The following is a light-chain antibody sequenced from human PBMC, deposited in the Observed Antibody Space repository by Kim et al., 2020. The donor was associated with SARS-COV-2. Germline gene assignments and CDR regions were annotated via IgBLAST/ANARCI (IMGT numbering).Light chain of an antibody. J-gene: IGKJ4*01. CDR1: QNNSRY. CDR2: AAS. Sequence: GFVGDRVTITWQASQNNSRYLKWLQQRPGKAPKFLIYAASGLKSGVASRFSGSGSGTDFNLTITSLQPEDFATYYCQQSSTTPITFGGGTKVDIK. V-gene: IGKV1-39*01. CDR3: QQSSTTPIT.